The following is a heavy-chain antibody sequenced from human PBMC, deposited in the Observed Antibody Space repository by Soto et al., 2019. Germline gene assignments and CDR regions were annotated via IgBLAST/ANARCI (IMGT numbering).Heavy chain of an antibody. J-gene: IGHJ6*02. V-gene: IGHV1-69*01. CDR2: IIPIFGTA. Sequence: QVQLVQSGAEVKKPGSSVKVSCKASGGTFSSYAISWVRQAPGQGLEWMGGIIPIFGTANYAQKFQGIVTITADESTSTAYKELRSLRYEDTTVYYCARSPSPYVVHYGMDVRGQGTTVTASS. D-gene: IGHD2-15*01. CDR1: GGTFSSYA. CDR3: ARSPSPYVVHYGMDV.